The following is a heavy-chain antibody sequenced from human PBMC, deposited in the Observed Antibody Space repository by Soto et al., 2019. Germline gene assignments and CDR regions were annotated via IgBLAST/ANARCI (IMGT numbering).Heavy chain of an antibody. CDR1: GGSFSGYY. D-gene: IGHD2-21*02. Sequence: QVQLQQWGAGLLKPSETLSLTCAVYGGSFSGYYWSWIRQPPGKGLEWIGEINHSGSTNYNPSLKNRVPRSVDPSKPQFSLKVSSVTAADTAVNYCARGRSRSNPVTAISPLNWRSHPLFDYWGQGTQVPDAS. CDR2: INHSGST. CDR3: ARGRSRSNPVTAISPLNWRSHPLFDY. V-gene: IGHV4-34*01. J-gene: IGHJ4*02.